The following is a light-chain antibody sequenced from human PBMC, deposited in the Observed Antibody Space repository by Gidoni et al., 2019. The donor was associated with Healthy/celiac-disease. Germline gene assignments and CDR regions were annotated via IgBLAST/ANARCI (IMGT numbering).Light chain of an antibody. J-gene: IGKJ2*02. CDR3: QQYNNWPPWT. Sequence: EIVMTQSPATLSVSPGGRATLSCRASQSVSSNLAWYQQKTGQAPRLLIHGASTRATGIPARCSGSGSGTKFTLTIISLQSEDFAVYYCQQYNNWPPWTFGQGTKLEIK. CDR1: QSVSSN. V-gene: IGKV3-15*01. CDR2: GAS.